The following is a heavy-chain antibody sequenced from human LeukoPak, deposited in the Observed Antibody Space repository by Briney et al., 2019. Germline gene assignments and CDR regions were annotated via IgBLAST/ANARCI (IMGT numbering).Heavy chain of an antibody. V-gene: IGHV4-4*02. CDR3: ARDLGYCSGGRCDDF. J-gene: IGHJ4*02. Sequence: PSETLSLTCAVSGGSISSSNWWSWVRPPPGKGLEWIGEIYHSGSTNYYPSLKSRVTILLDKSKNQFSLKLSSVTAADTAVYYCARDLGYCSGGRCDDFWGQGTLVTVSS. CDR2: IYHSGST. D-gene: IGHD2-15*01. CDR1: GGSISSSNW.